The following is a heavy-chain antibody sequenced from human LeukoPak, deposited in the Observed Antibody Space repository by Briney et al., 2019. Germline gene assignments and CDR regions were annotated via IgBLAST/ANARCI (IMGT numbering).Heavy chain of an antibody. CDR3: ARVHFGEEVNWFDP. V-gene: IGHV6-1*01. Sequence: SQTLSLTRAISGDSVSSKSAAWNWIRQSPSRGLEWLGRTYYRSKWYNDYAVPVKSRISINPDTSKNQFSLHLNSVTPEDTAVYYCARVHFGEEVNWFDPWGQGTLVTVSS. CDR1: GDSVSSKSAA. D-gene: IGHD4-17*01. J-gene: IGHJ5*02. CDR2: TYYRSKWYN.